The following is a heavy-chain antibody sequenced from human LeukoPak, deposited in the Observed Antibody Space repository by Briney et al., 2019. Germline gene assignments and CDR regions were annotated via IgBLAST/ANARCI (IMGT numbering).Heavy chain of an antibody. Sequence: PGGSLRLSCAASGFTFSSYEMNWVRQAPGKGLEWVSYLSRSGSNIYYADSVKGRFTISRDNAKNSLYLQMNSLRAEDTAVYYCAREDTMVRGGHYYYYYYMDVWGKGTTVTVSS. D-gene: IGHD3-10*01. CDR3: AREDTMVRGGHYYYYYYMDV. V-gene: IGHV3-48*03. CDR1: GFTFSSYE. CDR2: LSRSGSNI. J-gene: IGHJ6*03.